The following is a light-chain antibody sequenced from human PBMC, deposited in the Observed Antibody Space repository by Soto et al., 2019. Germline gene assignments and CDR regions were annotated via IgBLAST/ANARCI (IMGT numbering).Light chain of an antibody. Sequence: QSVLTQPPSVSGTPGQTVTISCSGSTSNIGSNPVNWYQQLPGTAPRLLISTNNQRPSGVPDPFSGSRSGTPAPLAISGLQSQDEADYYCAAWDDRLNGPSYVFGTGTTLPVL. CDR1: TSNIGSNP. V-gene: IGLV1-44*01. CDR3: AAWDDRLNGPSYV. CDR2: TNN. J-gene: IGLJ1*01.